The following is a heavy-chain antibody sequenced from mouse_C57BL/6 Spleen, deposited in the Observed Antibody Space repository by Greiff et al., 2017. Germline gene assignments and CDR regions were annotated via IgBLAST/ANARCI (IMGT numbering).Heavy chain of an antibody. CDR1: GYTFTGYG. D-gene: IGHD1-3*01. V-gene: IGHV1-9*01. Sequence: VQLLQSGAELMKPGASVKLSCKASGYTFTGYGIEWVKQTPVHGLEWIGAIIPGSGGTNYHEKFKGKATITTDTSSNTSYMQLSSLTTEDSAIYYCARRRVAAVVSHFDYWGQGTSLTVSS. J-gene: IGHJ2*02. CDR3: ARRRVAAVVSHFDY. CDR2: IIPGSGGT.